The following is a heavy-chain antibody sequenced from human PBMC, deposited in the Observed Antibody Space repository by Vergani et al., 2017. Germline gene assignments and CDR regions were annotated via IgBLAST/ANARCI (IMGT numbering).Heavy chain of an antibody. J-gene: IGHJ3*02. CDR2: IWYDGSNK. Sequence: VQLLESGGGLVQPGGSLRLSCAASGFTFSSYAMSWVRQAPGKGLEWVAVIWYDGSNKYYADSVKGRFTIARDNSKNTLYLQMNSLRAEDTAVYYCARDREWSYYYDSSDNGGAFDIWGQGTMVTVSS. CDR1: GFTFSSYA. D-gene: IGHD3-22*01. V-gene: IGHV3-33*08. CDR3: ARDREWSYYYDSSDNGGAFDI.